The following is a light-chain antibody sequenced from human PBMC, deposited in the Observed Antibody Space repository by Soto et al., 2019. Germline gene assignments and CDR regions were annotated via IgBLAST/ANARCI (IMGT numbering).Light chain of an antibody. CDR1: QSIDTH. CDR3: QQTYSPPAT. J-gene: IGKJ1*01. CDR2: EAS. Sequence: DIRMTQSPSSLSASVGDRVTIACRAIQSIDTHLNWYQQHPGKAPNALIYEASNLQSGVPSRFSGSGSGPDFTLTISGLQPDDSATYYCQQTYSPPATFGQGTKVEIK. V-gene: IGKV1-39*01.